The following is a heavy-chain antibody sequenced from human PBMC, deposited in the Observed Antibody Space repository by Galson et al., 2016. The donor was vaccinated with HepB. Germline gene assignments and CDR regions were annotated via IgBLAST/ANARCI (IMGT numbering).Heavy chain of an antibody. V-gene: IGHV3-48*01. CDR3: VRDRATYDSSGYWFDY. Sequence: SLRLSCAASGFTFSSYSMNWVRQAPGKGLEWLSYINIASNVIHYADSVKGRFTISRDTSKNKLYLQMNSLRAEDTAVYYCVRDRATYDSSGYWFDYWGQGALVTVSS. CDR2: INIASNVI. CDR1: GFTFSSYS. D-gene: IGHD3-22*01. J-gene: IGHJ4*02.